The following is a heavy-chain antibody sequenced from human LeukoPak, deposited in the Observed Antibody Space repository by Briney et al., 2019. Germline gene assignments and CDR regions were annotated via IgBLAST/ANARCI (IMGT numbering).Heavy chain of an antibody. CDR1: GGTFSSYT. CDR3: ARESCSGGSCYFDY. Sequence: SVKVSCKASGGTFSSYTISWVRQAPGQGLEWMGRIIPILDIANYAQKFQGRVTITADKSTSTAYMELSSLRSEDTAVYYCARESCSGGSCYFDYWGQGTLVTVSS. CDR2: IIPILDIA. J-gene: IGHJ4*02. V-gene: IGHV1-69*04. D-gene: IGHD2-15*01.